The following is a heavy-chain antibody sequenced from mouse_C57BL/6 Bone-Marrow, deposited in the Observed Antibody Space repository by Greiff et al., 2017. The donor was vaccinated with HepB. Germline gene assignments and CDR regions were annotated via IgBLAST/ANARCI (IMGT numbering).Heavy chain of an antibody. V-gene: IGHV1-82*01. Sequence: VKLMESGPELVKPGASVKISCKASGYAFRSSWMNWVKQRPGKGLEWIGRIYPGDGDTNYNGKFKGKATLTADKSSSTAYMQLSSLTSEDSAVYFCARCGGYRDYFDYWGQGTTLTVSS. D-gene: IGHD2-2*01. CDR1: GYAFRSSW. CDR2: IYPGDGDT. J-gene: IGHJ2*01. CDR3: ARCGGYRDYFDY.